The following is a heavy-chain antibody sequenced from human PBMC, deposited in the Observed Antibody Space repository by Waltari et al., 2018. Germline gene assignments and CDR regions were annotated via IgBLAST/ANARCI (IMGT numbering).Heavy chain of an antibody. J-gene: IGHJ4*02. CDR2: ISSSGSTI. V-gene: IGHV3-48*03. CDR1: GFTFSSYE. D-gene: IGHD6-19*01. CDR3: ASLSGWYVSPDFDY. Sequence: EVQLVESGGGLVQPGGSLRLSCAASGFTFSSYEMNWVRQAPGKGLEWVSYISSSGSTIYYADSVKGRFTISRDNAKNSLYLQMNSLRAEDTAVYYCASLSGWYVSPDFDYWGQGTLVTVSS.